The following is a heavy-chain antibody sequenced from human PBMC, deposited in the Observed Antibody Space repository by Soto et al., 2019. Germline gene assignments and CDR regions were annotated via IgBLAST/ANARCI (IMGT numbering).Heavy chain of an antibody. Sequence: QVQLVESGGGVVQPGRSLRLSCAASGFTFSSYAMHWVRQAPGKGLEWVAVISYDGSNKYYADSVKGRFTISRDNSKNQXYLQMNSLRAEDTAVYYCARDPLWGTAMGLWYFDLWGRGTLVTVSS. D-gene: IGHD5-18*01. J-gene: IGHJ2*01. CDR1: GFTFSSYA. V-gene: IGHV3-30-3*01. CDR2: ISYDGSNK. CDR3: ARDPLWGTAMGLWYFDL.